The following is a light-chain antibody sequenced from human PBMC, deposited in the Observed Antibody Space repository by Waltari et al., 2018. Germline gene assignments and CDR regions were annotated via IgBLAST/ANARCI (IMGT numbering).Light chain of an antibody. Sequence: IQMTQSPSSLSTSVGDRVTITCRASQSVSTFLNWYQQKPGKSPKILIYDSSKLQTGVPSRFSGSGSGTDFTLTISSVQPEDFATYFCLQTYTTPYSCGQGT. CDR2: DSS. CDR1: QSVSTF. V-gene: IGKV1-39*01. J-gene: IGKJ2*03. CDR3: LQTYTTPYS.